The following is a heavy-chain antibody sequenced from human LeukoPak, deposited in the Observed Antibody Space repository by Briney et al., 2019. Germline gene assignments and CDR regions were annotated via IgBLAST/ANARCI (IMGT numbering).Heavy chain of an antibody. CDR2: INPSGGST. J-gene: IGHJ6*03. Sequence: ASVKVSCKASGYTFTSYYMHWVRQAPGRGLEWMGIINPSGGSTSYAQKFQGRVTMTRDTSTSTVYMELSSLRSEDTAVYYCARDGGYSSSWYDYYYYMDVWGKGTTVTVSS. CDR3: ARDGGYSSSWYDYYYYMDV. D-gene: IGHD6-13*01. V-gene: IGHV1-46*01. CDR1: GYTFTSYY.